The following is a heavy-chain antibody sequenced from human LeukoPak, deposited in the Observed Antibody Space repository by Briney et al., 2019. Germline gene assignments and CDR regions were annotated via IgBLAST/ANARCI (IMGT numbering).Heavy chain of an antibody. D-gene: IGHD3-10*01. Sequence: ASVKVSCKTSGYTFTNYGISWVRQAPGQGLEWMGWISAYNGNTNYAQKLQGRVTMTTDTSTSTAYMELRSLRSDDTAVYYCARNYYYGSGSYYFDYWGQGTLVTVSS. V-gene: IGHV1-18*01. CDR3: ARNYYYGSGSYYFDY. CDR1: GYTFTNYG. J-gene: IGHJ4*02. CDR2: ISAYNGNT.